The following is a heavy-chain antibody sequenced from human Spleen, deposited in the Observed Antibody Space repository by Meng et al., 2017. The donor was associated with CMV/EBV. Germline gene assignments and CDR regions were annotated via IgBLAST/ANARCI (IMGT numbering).Heavy chain of an antibody. V-gene: IGHV1-46*01. D-gene: IGHD3-3*01. CDR3: ARDRSRGSGYYGAGYY. CDR1: GYSFISFD. CDR2: INPSDGIT. Sequence: SGYSFISFDMHWVRQAPGQGLEWMGLINPSDGITNYAQEFQGRVTLTSDTSTSTVYMEMSSLKSEDTAVYYCARDRSRGSGYYGAGYYWGQGTLVTVSS. J-gene: IGHJ4*02.